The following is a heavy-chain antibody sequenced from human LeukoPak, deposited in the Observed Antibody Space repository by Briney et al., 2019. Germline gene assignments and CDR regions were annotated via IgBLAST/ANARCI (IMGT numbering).Heavy chain of an antibody. CDR1: GYTFTSYY. V-gene: IGHV1-18*04. CDR3: ARAMYYDSSGSDAFDI. J-gene: IGHJ3*02. Sequence: ASVKVSCKASGYTFTSYYMHWVRQAPGQGLEGMGWISAYNGNTNYAQKLQGRVTMTTDTSTSTAYMELRSLRSDDTAVYYCARAMYYDSSGSDAFDIWGQGTMVTVSS. D-gene: IGHD3-22*01. CDR2: ISAYNGNT.